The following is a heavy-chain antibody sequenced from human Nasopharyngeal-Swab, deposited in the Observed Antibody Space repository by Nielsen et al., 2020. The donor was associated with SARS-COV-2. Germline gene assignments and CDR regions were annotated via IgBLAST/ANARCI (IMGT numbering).Heavy chain of an antibody. Sequence: SETLSLTCTVSGGSVSSDIYSWSWILQPPGTGLEWIGYVVYSGRTNYNPSLKSRVTISVDTSKDQFSLKLNSVTAADTAMYFCARTTTTTPFDSWGQGTLVAVSS. CDR2: VVYSGRT. V-gene: IGHV4-61*01. J-gene: IGHJ4*02. D-gene: IGHD1-1*01. CDR1: GGSVSSDIYS. CDR3: ARTTTTTPFDS.